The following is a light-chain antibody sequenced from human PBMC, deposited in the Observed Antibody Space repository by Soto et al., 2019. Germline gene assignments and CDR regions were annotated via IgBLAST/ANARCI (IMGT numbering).Light chain of an antibody. CDR3: SSYAGSNSPFV. Sequence: QSVLTQPRSASGSPGQSVSISCTGTSSDIGDYNYVSWYQQHPGKAPKLMIYEVSKRPSGVPDRFSGSKSGSTASLTVSGLQAEDEADYYCSSYAGSNSPFVFGSGTKVTVL. CDR1: SSDIGDYNY. J-gene: IGLJ1*01. CDR2: EVS. V-gene: IGLV2-8*01.